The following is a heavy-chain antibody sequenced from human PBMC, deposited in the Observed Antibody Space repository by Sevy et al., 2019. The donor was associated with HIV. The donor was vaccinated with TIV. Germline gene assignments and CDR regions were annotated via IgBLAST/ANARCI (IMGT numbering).Heavy chain of an antibody. CDR2: IWYDGTEK. CDR1: GFTFSSYD. V-gene: IGHV3-30*02. D-gene: IGHD3-9*01. J-gene: IGHJ4*02. Sequence: GGSLRLSCAASGFTFSSYDMHWVRQAPGKGLEWVAFIWYDGTEKYYADSVKGRFTISRDNSKNTLYLQMNSLRAEDTAVYYCASDILTGSDYWGQGTLVTVSS. CDR3: ASDILTGSDY.